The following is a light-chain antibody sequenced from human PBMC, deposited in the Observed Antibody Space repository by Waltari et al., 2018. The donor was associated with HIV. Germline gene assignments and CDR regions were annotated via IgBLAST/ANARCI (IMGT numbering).Light chain of an antibody. J-gene: IGKJ2*01. CDR2: WAS. CDR3: QQSSSFLHT. CDR1: QSVLYSSNNKNY. Sequence: DIVMNQSPDSLAVSLGERATINCKSSQSVLYSSNNKNYLAWYQQKLGQPPKLLIYWASTRESGVPDRFSGSGSGTDVTLTISSLQPEDSATYYCQQSSSFLHTFGQGTKLEIK. V-gene: IGKV4-1*01.